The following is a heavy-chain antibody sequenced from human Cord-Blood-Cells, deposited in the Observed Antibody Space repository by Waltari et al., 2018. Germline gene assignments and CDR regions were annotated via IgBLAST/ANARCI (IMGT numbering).Heavy chain of an antibody. CDR3: PIAVAGCYYYYGMDV. Sequence: EVQLLESGGGLVQPGGSLRLSCAASGFTFSSYAMSWVRQAPGKGLAWVSAISGSGGSTYYADSVKGRFTISRGNSKNTLYLQMNSLRAEDTAVYYCPIAVAGCYYYYGMDVWGQGTTVTVSS. J-gene: IGHJ6*02. V-gene: IGHV3-23*01. D-gene: IGHD6-19*01. CDR2: ISGSGGST. CDR1: GFTFSSYA.